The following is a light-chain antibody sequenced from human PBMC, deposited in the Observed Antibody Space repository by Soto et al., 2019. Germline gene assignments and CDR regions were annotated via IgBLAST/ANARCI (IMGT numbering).Light chain of an antibody. J-gene: IGKJ4*01. Sequence: EIVLTQSPVTLSLSPGERATLSCCASQSINSYLAWYQQKPGQPPRLLIYDASNRATAISVRFSGSGSGTDFTLTISSLEPEDSAVYYCQYRGIWPPGATFGGGTKVEIK. CDR1: QSINSY. CDR3: QYRGIWPPGAT. CDR2: DAS. V-gene: IGKV3-11*01.